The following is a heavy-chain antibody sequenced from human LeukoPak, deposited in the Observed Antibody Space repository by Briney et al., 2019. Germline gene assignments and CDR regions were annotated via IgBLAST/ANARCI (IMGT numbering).Heavy chain of an antibody. Sequence: GGSLRLSCAASGFTFSSYGMHWVRQAPGKGLEWVAFIRYDGSNKYYADSVKGRFTISRDNSKNTLYLQMNSLRAEDTAVYYCARDSSSWYRADFFDYWGQGTLVTVSS. J-gene: IGHJ4*02. CDR3: ARDSSSWYRADFFDY. V-gene: IGHV3-30*02. CDR1: GFTFSSYG. D-gene: IGHD6-13*01. CDR2: IRYDGSNK.